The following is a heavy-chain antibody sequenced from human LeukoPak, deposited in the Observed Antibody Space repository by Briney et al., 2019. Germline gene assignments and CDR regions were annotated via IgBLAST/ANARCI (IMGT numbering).Heavy chain of an antibody. CDR2: INHRGST. V-gene: IGHV4-34*01. J-gene: IGHJ4*02. CDR1: GGSFSGYY. Sequence: KASETLSLTCAVYGGSFSGYYWSWIRQPPGKGLEWIGEINHRGSTNYNPSLKSRVTVSLDTSKNQFSLKLSSVTAADTAVYYCARAPGAALDWSQGTLVTVSS. CDR3: ARAPGAALD. D-gene: IGHD2-15*01.